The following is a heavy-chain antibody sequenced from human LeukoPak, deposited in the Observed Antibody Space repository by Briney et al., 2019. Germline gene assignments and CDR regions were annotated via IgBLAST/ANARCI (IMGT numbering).Heavy chain of an antibody. CDR2: IYYSGST. CDR3: ARRVWFGEHFDY. J-gene: IGHJ4*02. Sequence: SETLSLTCTVSGGSISSSSYYWGWIRQPPGKGLEWIGSIYYSGSTYYNPSLKSRVTISVDTSKNQFSLKLSSVTAADTAVYYCARRVWFGEHFDYWGQGTLVTVSS. CDR1: GGSISSSSYY. D-gene: IGHD3-10*01. V-gene: IGHV4-39*07.